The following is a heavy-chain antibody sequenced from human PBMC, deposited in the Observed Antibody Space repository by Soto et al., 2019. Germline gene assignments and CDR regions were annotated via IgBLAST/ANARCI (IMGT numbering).Heavy chain of an antibody. CDR2: IYPGDSDT. V-gene: IGHV5-51*01. J-gene: IGHJ5*02. CDR1: GYTFTSYW. D-gene: IGHD3-22*01. CDR3: AILGDYYDSSGYYGNNWFDP. Sequence: GESLNISCKGSGYTFTSYWIGWVRQMPGKGLEWMGIIYPGDSDTRYSPSFQGQVTISADKSISTAYLQWSSLKASDTAMYYCAILGDYYDSSGYYGNNWFDPWGQGTLVTVPQ.